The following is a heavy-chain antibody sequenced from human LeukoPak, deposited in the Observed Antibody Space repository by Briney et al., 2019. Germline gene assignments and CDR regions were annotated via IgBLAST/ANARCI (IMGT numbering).Heavy chain of an antibody. CDR1: GYSISSGYY. Sequence: SETLSLTCAVSGYSISSGYYWGWIRQPPGKGLEWIGSIYHSGSTYYNPSLKSRVTISVDTSKNQFSLKLSSVTAADTAVYYYAEGELSSFDYWGQGTLVTVSS. CDR2: IYHSGST. J-gene: IGHJ4*02. V-gene: IGHV4-38-2*01. D-gene: IGHD3-16*02. CDR3: AEGELSSFDY.